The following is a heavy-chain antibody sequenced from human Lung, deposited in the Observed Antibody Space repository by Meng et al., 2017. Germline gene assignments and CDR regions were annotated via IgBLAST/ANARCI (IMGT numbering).Heavy chain of an antibody. J-gene: IGHJ4*02. V-gene: IGHV1-18*04. Sequence: VRLWRCGGRVQKLGASVKVSCKPSGYNFPDYWLHWVRRAPGQGLEWLGWINTYNGKTDYAQKFQGRITMTTDTFTSTAYMELRNLRSDDTAVYYCATRGNPYLNCWGQGTLVTVSS. CDR3: ATRGNPYLNC. CDR1: GYNFPDYW. CDR2: INTYNGKT.